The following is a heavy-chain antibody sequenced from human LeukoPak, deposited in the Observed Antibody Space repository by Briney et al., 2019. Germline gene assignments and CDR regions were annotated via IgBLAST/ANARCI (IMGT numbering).Heavy chain of an antibody. J-gene: IGHJ5*02. Sequence: GSLRLSCAASGFTVSSYGMSWVRQAPGKGPEWVSLVYSDGVTRYADSVQGRFTISRDNSKHTVYLQMNNLRVEDTAVYHCVRDRAEGRAWVEFDPWGQGILVTVSS. V-gene: IGHV3-66*02. CDR3: VRDRAEGRAWVEFDP. CDR2: VYSDGVT. CDR1: GFTVSSYG.